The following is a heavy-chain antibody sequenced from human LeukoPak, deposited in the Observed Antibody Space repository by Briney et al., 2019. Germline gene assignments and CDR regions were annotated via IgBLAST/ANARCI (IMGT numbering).Heavy chain of an antibody. Sequence: SQTLSLTCAISGDSVSSNSAAWHWIRQSPSRGLEWLERTYYRSKWYNDYAVSVKRRITINPDTSKNQLSLQLNSVTPEDTAVYYCARATMIPRGFDYWGQGTLVTVSS. D-gene: IGHD3-22*01. CDR1: GDSVSSNSAA. V-gene: IGHV6-1*01. J-gene: IGHJ4*02. CDR2: TYYRSKWYN. CDR3: ARATMIPRGFDY.